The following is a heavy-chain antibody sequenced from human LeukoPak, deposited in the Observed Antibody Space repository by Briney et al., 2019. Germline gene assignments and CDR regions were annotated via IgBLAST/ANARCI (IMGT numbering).Heavy chain of an antibody. D-gene: IGHD3-10*01. V-gene: IGHV4-34*01. CDR2: INHSGST. CDR1: GGSFSGYY. Sequence: SETLSLTCAVYGGSFSGYYWSWIRQPPGKGLEWIGEINHSGSTNYNPSLKSRVTISVDTSKNQFSLKLSSVTAADTAVYYCARGITMVRRAFDFWGQGTMVTVSS. J-gene: IGHJ3*01. CDR3: ARGITMVRRAFDF.